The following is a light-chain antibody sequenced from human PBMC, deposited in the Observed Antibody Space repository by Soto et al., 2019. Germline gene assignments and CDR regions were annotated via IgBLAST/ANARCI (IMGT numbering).Light chain of an antibody. CDR3: QQYNNWPPYT. Sequence: EIVMTQSPATLSVSPGERATLSCRASQSVSSNLAWYQQKPGPAPRLLIYGASTRATGIPARFSGSGSGTEFTLTISSLQSEDFAVYYCQQYNNWPPYTFGQGTKLAIK. J-gene: IGKJ2*01. CDR1: QSVSSN. V-gene: IGKV3-15*01. CDR2: GAS.